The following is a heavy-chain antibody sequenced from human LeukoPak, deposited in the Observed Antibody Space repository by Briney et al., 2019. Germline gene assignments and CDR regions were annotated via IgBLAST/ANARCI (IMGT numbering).Heavy chain of an antibody. J-gene: IGHJ4*02. D-gene: IGHD4-11*01. CDR3: ARDGSNYDFDY. V-gene: IGHV3-30-3*01. Sequence: PGGSLRLSCAASGFTFSSYAMHWVRQAPGKGLEWVAVISYDGSNKYYADSVKGRFTISRDNSKNTLYLQMNSLRAEDTAVYYCARDGSNYDFDYWGQGTLVTVSS. CDR2: ISYDGSNK. CDR1: GFTFSSYA.